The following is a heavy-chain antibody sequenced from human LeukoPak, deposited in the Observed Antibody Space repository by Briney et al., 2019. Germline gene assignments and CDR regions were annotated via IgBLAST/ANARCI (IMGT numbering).Heavy chain of an antibody. V-gene: IGHV1-18*01. D-gene: IGHD4-23*01. CDR1: VYTFTSYG. CDR3: ARDNRITVARSPFDY. CDR2: ISAYNGNT. Sequence: GASVKVSCKASVYTFTSYGISWVRQAPGQGLEWMGWISAYNGNTNYAQKLQGRVTMTTDTSTSTAYMELRSLRSDDTAVYYCARDNRITVARSPFDYWGQGTLVTVSS. J-gene: IGHJ4*02.